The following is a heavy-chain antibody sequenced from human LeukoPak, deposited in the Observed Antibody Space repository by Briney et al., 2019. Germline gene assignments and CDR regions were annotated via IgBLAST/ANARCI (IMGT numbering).Heavy chain of an antibody. D-gene: IGHD1-7*01. CDR2: ISGDGGST. J-gene: IGHJ4*02. CDR3: AKELFNWNYGALGFDY. CDR1: GFTFDDYA. V-gene: IGHV3-43*02. Sequence: GGSLRLSCAASGFTFDDYAMHWVRQAPGKGLEWVSLISGDGGSTYYADSVKGRFTISRNNSKNSLYLQMNSLRTEDTALYYCAKELFNWNYGALGFDYWGQGTLVTVSS.